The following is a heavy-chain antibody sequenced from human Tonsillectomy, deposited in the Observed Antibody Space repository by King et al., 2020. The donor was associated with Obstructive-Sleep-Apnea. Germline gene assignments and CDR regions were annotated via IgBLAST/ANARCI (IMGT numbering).Heavy chain of an antibody. Sequence: VQLQESGPGLVKPSETLSLTCAVSGYSITSGYYWGWIRQPPGKGLEWIASIYHTGNTYYNPSLKRRVIMSVDTSKNQFALKLTSVSAADTAVYYCTREMGELLGFDFWGQGTLVTVSS. J-gene: IGHJ4*02. CDR3: TREMGELLGFDF. CDR1: GYSITSGYY. CDR2: IYHTGNT. D-gene: IGHD1-7*01. V-gene: IGHV4-38-2*02.